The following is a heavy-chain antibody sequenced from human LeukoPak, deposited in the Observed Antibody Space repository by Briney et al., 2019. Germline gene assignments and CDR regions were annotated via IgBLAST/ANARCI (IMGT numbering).Heavy chain of an antibody. CDR3: ARNRVPAMLSNRFDP. J-gene: IGHJ5*02. Sequence: GSLRLSCAASGFTFSSYGMHWVRQAPGKGLEWVAVIWYDGSNKYYADSVKGRFTISRDNSKNTLYLQMNSLRAEDTAVYYCARNRVPAMLSNRFDPWGQGTLVTVSS. D-gene: IGHD2-2*01. CDR1: GFTFSSYG. CDR2: IWYDGSNK. V-gene: IGHV3-33*01.